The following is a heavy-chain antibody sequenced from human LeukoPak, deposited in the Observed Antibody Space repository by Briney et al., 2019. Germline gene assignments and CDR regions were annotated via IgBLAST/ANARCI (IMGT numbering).Heavy chain of an antibody. Sequence: PSETLSLTCTVSGGSISSGGHYWSWIRQHPGKGLEWIGYINYSGSTYYNPSLKSRVTISVDTSQNQFSLKLSSVTAADTAVYYCARDEAIFGAGYYYGMDVWGQGTTATVSS. CDR1: GGSISSGGHY. D-gene: IGHD3-3*01. V-gene: IGHV4-31*03. CDR2: INYSGST. CDR3: ARDEAIFGAGYYYGMDV. J-gene: IGHJ6*02.